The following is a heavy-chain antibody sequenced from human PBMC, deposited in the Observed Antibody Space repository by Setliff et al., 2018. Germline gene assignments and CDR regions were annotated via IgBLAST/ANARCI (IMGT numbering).Heavy chain of an antibody. V-gene: IGHV1-69*13. D-gene: IGHD3-22*01. CDR2: IIPIFGTT. CDR3: ARAPYYYDSSGYWGAFDP. CDR1: GGTFSRYA. Sequence: SVKVSCKASGGTFSRYAINWVRQAPGQGLEWMGGIIPIFGTTNYAQKFQGRVTITADESTSTAYMELNSLRSEDTAVYYCARAPYYYDSSGYWGAFDPWGQGTLVTVSS. J-gene: IGHJ5*02.